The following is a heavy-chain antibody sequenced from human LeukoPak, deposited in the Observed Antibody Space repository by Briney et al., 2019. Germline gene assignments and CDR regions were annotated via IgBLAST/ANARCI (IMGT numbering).Heavy chain of an antibody. D-gene: IGHD5-12*01. CDR3: ARDRRYSGYEYYFDY. Sequence: GGSLGLSCAASGFTFSSYWMSWVSQAPGEGLEWVANIKQDGSEKYYVDSVKGRFTISRDNAKNSLYLQMNSLRAEDTAVYYCARDRRYSGYEYYFDYWGQGTLVTVSS. V-gene: IGHV3-7*03. CDR2: IKQDGSEK. CDR1: GFTFSSYW. J-gene: IGHJ4*02.